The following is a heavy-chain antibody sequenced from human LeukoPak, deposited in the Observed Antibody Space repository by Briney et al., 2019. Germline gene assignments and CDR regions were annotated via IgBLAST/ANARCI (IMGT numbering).Heavy chain of an antibody. V-gene: IGHV4-59*01. CDR2: IYYSGST. Sequence: SETLSLTCTVSGGSISSYYWSWIRQPPGKGLEWIGYIYYSGSTNYNPSLKSRVTISVDTSKNQFSLKLSSVTAADTAVYYCAGLDISTYYFDYWGQGTLVTVSS. J-gene: IGHJ4*02. CDR3: AGLDISTYYFDY. CDR1: GGSISSYY. D-gene: IGHD2-2*03.